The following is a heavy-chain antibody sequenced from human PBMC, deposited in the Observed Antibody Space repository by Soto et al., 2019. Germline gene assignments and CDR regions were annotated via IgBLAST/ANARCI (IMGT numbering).Heavy chain of an antibody. CDR1: GFTFSSYA. CDR2: ISGSGGST. Sequence: GGSLRLSCAASGFTFSSYAMSWVRQAPGKGLEWVSAISGSGGSTYYADSVKGRFTISRDNSKNTLYLQMNSLRAEDTAVYYCAKDSGSYYYYSGTDVWGQGTTVTVSS. V-gene: IGHV3-23*01. CDR3: AKDSGSYYYYSGTDV. J-gene: IGHJ6*02. D-gene: IGHD1-26*01.